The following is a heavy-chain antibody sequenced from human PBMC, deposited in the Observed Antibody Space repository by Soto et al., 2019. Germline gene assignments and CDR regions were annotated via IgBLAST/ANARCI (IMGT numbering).Heavy chain of an antibody. D-gene: IGHD3-10*01. CDR2: IDSAGDA. CDR3: ARGGIRGVSWNWFDT. CDR1: GFTFSSHD. V-gene: IGHV3-13*01. Sequence: EVQLVESGGGLVQPGGSLRLSCAASGFTFSSHDMHWVRQVTGKCLEWVSGIDSAGDAKYPASVKGRFTISRENAKNSLHLQMNSLRAGDTAVYYCARGGIRGVSWNWFDTWGQGTLVTVSS. J-gene: IGHJ5*02.